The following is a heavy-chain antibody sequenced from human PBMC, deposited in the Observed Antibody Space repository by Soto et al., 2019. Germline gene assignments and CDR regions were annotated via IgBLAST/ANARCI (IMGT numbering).Heavy chain of an antibody. CDR3: ATVRITRIVVVITFDWYFVL. CDR2: ISGSGGST. Sequence: EVQLLESGGGLVQPGGSLRLSCAASGFTFSSYAMSWVRQAPGKGLEWVSAISGSGGSTYYADSVKGRFTISRDNSKHTLYLHRNSLRAEDTAVHYCATVRITRIVVVITFDWYFVLWGRGTLVTVGS. J-gene: IGHJ2*01. D-gene: IGHD3-22*01. V-gene: IGHV3-23*01. CDR1: GFTFSSYA.